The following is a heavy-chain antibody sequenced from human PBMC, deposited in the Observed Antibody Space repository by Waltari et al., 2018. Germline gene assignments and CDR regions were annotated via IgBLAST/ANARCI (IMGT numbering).Heavy chain of an antibody. CDR2: IYHSGST. CDR1: GYSISSGYY. D-gene: IGHD2-15*01. Sequence: QVQLQESGPGLVKPSETLSLTCTVSGYSISSGYYWGWIRQPPGKGLEWIGSIYHSGSTYYNPSLKSRVTISVDTSKNQFSLKLSSVTAADTAVYYCARVVVALGPEGGYFDYWGQGTLVTVSS. V-gene: IGHV4-38-2*02. J-gene: IGHJ4*02. CDR3: ARVVVALGPEGGYFDY.